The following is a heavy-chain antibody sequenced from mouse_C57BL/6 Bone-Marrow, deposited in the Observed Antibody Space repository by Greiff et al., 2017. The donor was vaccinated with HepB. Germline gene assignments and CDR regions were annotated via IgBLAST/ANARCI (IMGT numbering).Heavy chain of an antibody. CDR3: ASTMVTMRTFYYAMDY. D-gene: IGHD2-2*01. J-gene: IGHJ4*01. CDR2: INSDGGST. V-gene: IGHV5-2*01. Sequence: EVKLVESGGGLVQPGESLKLSCESNEYEFPSHDMSWVRKTPEKRLELVAAINSDGGSTYYPDTMERRFIISRDNTKKTLYLQMSSLRSEDTALYYCASTMVTMRTFYYAMDYWGQGTSVTVSS. CDR1: EYEFPSHD.